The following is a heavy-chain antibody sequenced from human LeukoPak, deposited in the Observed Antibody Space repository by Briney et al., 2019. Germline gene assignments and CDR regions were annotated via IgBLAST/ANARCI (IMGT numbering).Heavy chain of an antibody. J-gene: IGHJ5*02. V-gene: IGHV4-61*02. CDR2: IFSDGHT. CDR1: GGSISRGNCY. CDR3: AKDDLPRHFGVWTSFDP. D-gene: IGHD2-8*01. Sequence: SETLSLTCSVAGGSISRGNCYWNWIRQPVGKGLEWIGRIFSDGHTNYNPSLKSRVTISTDTSKNQFSLTLTSVTDADSAVYYCAKDDLPRHFGVWTSFDPCGQGALVTVSS.